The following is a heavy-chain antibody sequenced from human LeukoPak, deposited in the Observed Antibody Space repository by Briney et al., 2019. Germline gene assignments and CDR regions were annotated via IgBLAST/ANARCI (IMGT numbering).Heavy chain of an antibody. J-gene: IGHJ4*02. CDR3: TRAPYYYDSSGYLPDY. CDR2: IRSKVYGGTI. CDR1: GFTFGDYG. V-gene: IGHV3-49*03. D-gene: IGHD3-22*01. Sequence: GGSLRLSCTASGFTFGDYGMNWFRQAPGKGLEWVGFIRSKVYGGTIEYAASVKGRFTISRDDSKSIAYLQMTSLKTEDTAVYYCTRAPYYYDSSGYLPDYWGQGTLVTVSS.